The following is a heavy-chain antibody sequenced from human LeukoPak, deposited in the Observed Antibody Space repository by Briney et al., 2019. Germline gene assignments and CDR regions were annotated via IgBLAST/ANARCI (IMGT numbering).Heavy chain of an antibody. Sequence: PSETLSLTCAVYGGSFSDNYWSWSRQTPGKGVEWIGKINHSGTTNYKPSLKSRVTISVDTSKNQFSLKLTSVTAADTAVYYCASAATSGTYNLDSWGQGTLVTVSS. D-gene: IGHD1-26*01. V-gene: IGHV4-34*01. CDR1: GGSFSDNY. CDR2: INHSGTT. J-gene: IGHJ4*02. CDR3: ASAATSGTYNLDS.